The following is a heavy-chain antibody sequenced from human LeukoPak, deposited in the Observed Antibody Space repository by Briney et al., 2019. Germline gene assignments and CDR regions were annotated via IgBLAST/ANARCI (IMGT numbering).Heavy chain of an antibody. CDR3: AKDRGGGSYLFDY. CDR1: GFTFDDYT. D-gene: IGHD1-26*01. Sequence: GRSLRLSCAASGFTFDDYTMHWVRQAPGKGLEWVSVISWDGGSTYYADSVKGRFTISRDNSKNSLYLQMNSLRTEDTALYYCAKDRGGGSYLFDYWGQGTLVSVCS. CDR2: ISWDGGST. J-gene: IGHJ4*02. V-gene: IGHV3-43*01.